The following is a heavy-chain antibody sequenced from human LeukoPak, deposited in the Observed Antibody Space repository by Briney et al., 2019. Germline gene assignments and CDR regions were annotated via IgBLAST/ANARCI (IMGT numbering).Heavy chain of an antibody. Sequence: ASVKVSCKASGYTFTGYYMHWVRQAPGQGLEWMGWINPNSGGTNYAQKFQGRVTMTRDTSISTAYMELSRLRSDDTAVYYCARGSRGDIVPMVYAPSYYMDVWGKGTTVTVSS. D-gene: IGHD2-8*01. J-gene: IGHJ6*03. CDR1: GYTFTGYY. V-gene: IGHV1-2*02. CDR2: INPNSGGT. CDR3: ARGSRGDIVPMVYAPSYYMDV.